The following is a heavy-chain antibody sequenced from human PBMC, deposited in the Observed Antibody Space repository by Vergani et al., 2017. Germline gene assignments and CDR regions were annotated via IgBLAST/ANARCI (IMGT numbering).Heavy chain of an antibody. V-gene: IGHV3-53*01. CDR1: GFTVSSNY. CDR2: IYSGGST. CDR3: ARDRSHLVFYGMDV. Sequence: EVQLVESGGGLIQPGGSLRLSCAASGFTVSSNYMSWVRQAPGKGLEWVSVIYSGGSTYYADSVKGRFTISRDNSKNTLYLQMNSLRAEDTAVYYCARDRSHLVFYGMDVWGQGTTVTVSS. D-gene: IGHD2-15*01. J-gene: IGHJ6*02.